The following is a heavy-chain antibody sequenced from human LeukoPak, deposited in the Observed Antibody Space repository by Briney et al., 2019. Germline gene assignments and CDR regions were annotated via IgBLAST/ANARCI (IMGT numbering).Heavy chain of an antibody. CDR2: INSDGRST. J-gene: IGHJ4*02. V-gene: IGHV3-74*01. Sequence: GGSLRLSCAASGFTFSTYWMHWVRQAPGKGLVWVSRINSDGRSTRYADSVKGRFTISRDNAKNSLYLQMNSLRAEDTAVYYCARDLGKIGGNSSPFDCWGQGTLVTVSS. D-gene: IGHD4-23*01. CDR1: GFTFSTYW. CDR3: ARDLGKIGGNSSPFDC.